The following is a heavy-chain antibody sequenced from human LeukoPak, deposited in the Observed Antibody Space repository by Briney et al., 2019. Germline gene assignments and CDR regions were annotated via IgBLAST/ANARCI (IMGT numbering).Heavy chain of an antibody. D-gene: IGHD3-22*01. CDR1: GFTFNSYW. CDR3: ARDLDSSQI. J-gene: IGHJ3*02. Sequence: GGSLRLSCAASGFTFNSYWMHWVRQAPGKGLVWVSRIKRDGSSTNYADSVKGRFTISRGNAKNTLYLQMNSLRAEDTAVYYCARDLDSSQIWGQGTMVIVSS. CDR2: IKRDGSST. V-gene: IGHV3-74*01.